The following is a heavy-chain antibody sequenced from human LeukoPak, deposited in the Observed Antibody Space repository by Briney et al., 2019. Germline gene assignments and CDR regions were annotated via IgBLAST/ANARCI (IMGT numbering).Heavy chain of an antibody. J-gene: IGHJ4*02. CDR3: AKDLKGGFDY. D-gene: IGHD3-16*01. Sequence: PGRSLRLSCAASGFTFISYGMHWVRQDPGKGLEWVALISNDGSNKYYADSVTVRFTISRDQSKNTLYQQTNSLRAEHTAEYYCAKDLKGGFDYWGQGTLVTVSS. CDR2: ISNDGSNK. CDR1: GFTFISYG. V-gene: IGHV3-30*18.